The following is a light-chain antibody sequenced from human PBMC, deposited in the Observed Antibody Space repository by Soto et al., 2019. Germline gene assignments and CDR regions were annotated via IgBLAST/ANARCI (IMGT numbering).Light chain of an antibody. Sequence: QSDLTQPASVSGSPGQSITISCTGTSSDVGSYNLVSWYQQHPGKAPKLMIYEGSKRPSGVSNRFSGSKSGNTASLPISGLQAEDEPDYYCCSYAGSSTLYVFGTGTKVTV. CDR1: SSDVGSYNL. V-gene: IGLV2-23*01. CDR2: EGS. CDR3: CSYAGSSTLYV. J-gene: IGLJ1*01.